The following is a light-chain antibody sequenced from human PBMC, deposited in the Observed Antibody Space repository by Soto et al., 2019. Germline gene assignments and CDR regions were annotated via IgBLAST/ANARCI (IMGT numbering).Light chain of an antibody. CDR3: QQRYSTPDT. CDR2: AAS. J-gene: IGKJ2*01. V-gene: IGKV1-39*01. Sequence: DIQMTQSPSSLSASVGDRVTITCRASQSISSYLNWYQQKPGKAPKLLIYAASSLQSGVPSRFSGSRSGTDFTLTISSLQPEDIATYYCQQRYSTPDTFGQGTKLHIK. CDR1: QSISSY.